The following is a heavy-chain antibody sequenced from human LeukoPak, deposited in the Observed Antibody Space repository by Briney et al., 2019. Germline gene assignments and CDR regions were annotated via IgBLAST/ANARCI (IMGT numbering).Heavy chain of an antibody. Sequence: HPGRSLRLSCAASGFTFDDYAMHWVRQAPGKGLEWVSGISWNSGSIGYADSVKGRFTISRDNAKNSLYLQMNSLRAEDTALYYCAKDKGPYLTGSSGYYYDYWGQGTLVTVSS. J-gene: IGHJ4*02. D-gene: IGHD3-22*01. CDR1: GFTFDDYA. CDR3: AKDKGPYLTGSSGYYYDY. V-gene: IGHV3-9*01. CDR2: ISWNSGSI.